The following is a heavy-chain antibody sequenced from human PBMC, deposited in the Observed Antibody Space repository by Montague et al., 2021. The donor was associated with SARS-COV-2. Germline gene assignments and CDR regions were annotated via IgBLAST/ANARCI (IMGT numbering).Heavy chain of an antibody. V-gene: IGHV4-38-2*02. Sequence: SETLSLTCSVTGYSISSGYYWGWIRQPPGKGLEWIGEINHSGSTNYNPSLKSRVTISVDTSKNQFSLKLSSVTAADTAVYYCARGRGTALFRRVYFGMDVWGQGTTVTVSS. CDR1: GYSISSGYY. D-gene: IGHD1-1*01. J-gene: IGHJ6*02. CDR3: ARGRGTALFRRVYFGMDV. CDR2: INHSGST.